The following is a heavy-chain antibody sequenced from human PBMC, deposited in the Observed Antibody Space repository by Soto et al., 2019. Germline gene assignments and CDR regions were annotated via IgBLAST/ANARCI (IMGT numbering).Heavy chain of an antibody. Sequence: GASVKVSCKASGGTFSSYAISWVRQAPGQGLEWMGGIIPIFGTANYAQKFQGRVTITADESTSTAYMELSSLRSEDTAVYYCARDKSGIAVAGTWFDPWGQGTLVTVSS. CDR3: ARDKSGIAVAGTWFDP. CDR1: GGTFSSYA. D-gene: IGHD6-19*01. J-gene: IGHJ5*02. CDR2: IIPIFGTA. V-gene: IGHV1-69*13.